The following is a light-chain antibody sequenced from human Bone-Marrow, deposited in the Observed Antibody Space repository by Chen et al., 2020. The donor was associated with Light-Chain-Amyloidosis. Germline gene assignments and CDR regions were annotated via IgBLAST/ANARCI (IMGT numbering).Light chain of an antibody. CDR3: QQYGTAPLT. J-gene: IGKJ4*01. CDR1: QTISSNY. Sequence: EIVLTQSPGTLSLSPGEGANLSCRASQTISSNYLTWYQQKFGQAPRLLIYGSSSRATGIPDRFTGRGSGTDYTRTSNRLEPEDFAMYCCQQYGTAPLTFGGGTKVEIK. CDR2: GSS. V-gene: IGKV3-20*01.